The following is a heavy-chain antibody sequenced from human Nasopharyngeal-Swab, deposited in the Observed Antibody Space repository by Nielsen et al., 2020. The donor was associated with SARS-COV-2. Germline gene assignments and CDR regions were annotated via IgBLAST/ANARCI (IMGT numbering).Heavy chain of an antibody. V-gene: IGHV4-59*13. CDR1: GGSISSYY. CDR2: IYYSGST. D-gene: IGHD3-3*01. J-gene: IGHJ5*01. Sequence: SETLSLTCTVSGGSISSYYWRWIRQPPGKGLEWIGYIYYSGSTNYHPSPKSRVTISVDTSKNQFSLKLSSVTAADTAVYYCARGRGIDTIFGVVIIGWFDSWGQGTLVTVSS. CDR3: ARGRGIDTIFGVVIIGWFDS.